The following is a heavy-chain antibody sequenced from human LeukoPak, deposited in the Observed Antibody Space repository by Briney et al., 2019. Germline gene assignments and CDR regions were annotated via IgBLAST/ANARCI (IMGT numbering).Heavy chain of an antibody. CDR1: GFTFSSYG. CDR2: IWYDGSTK. Sequence: GGSLRLSCAASGFTFSSYGMHWVRQAPGKGLEWVAIIWYDGSTKYYADSVKGRFTISRDNSKNTLYLQMNSLRAEDTAVYYCARDRSYSSGWCGTFDYWGQGTLVTVSS. D-gene: IGHD6-19*01. J-gene: IGHJ4*02. V-gene: IGHV3-33*08. CDR3: ARDRSYSSGWCGTFDY.